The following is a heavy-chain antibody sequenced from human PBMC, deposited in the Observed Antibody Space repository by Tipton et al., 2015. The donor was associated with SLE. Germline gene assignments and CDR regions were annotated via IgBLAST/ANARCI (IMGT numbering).Heavy chain of an antibody. CDR2: INHSGST. D-gene: IGHD3-10*02. Sequence: TLSLTCTVSGGSISTYYWSWIRQPPGKGLEWIGEINHSGSTNYNPSLKSRVTISVDTSKNQFSLKLSSVTAADTAVYYCARGIVFGESSYYYYYYMDVWGKGTTVTVSS. CDR1: GGSISTYY. J-gene: IGHJ6*03. CDR3: ARGIVFGESSYYYYYYMDV. V-gene: IGHV4-34*01.